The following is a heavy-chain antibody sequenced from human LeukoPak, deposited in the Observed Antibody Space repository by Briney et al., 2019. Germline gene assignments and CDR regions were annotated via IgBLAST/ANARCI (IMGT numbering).Heavy chain of an antibody. CDR3: ARDSPVSLAGERLFY. D-gene: IGHD6-19*01. V-gene: IGHV1-18*01. J-gene: IGHJ4*02. Sequence: ASVKVSCKGFGYIFDAYGISWVRQAPGQGLQWMGWISGSNNNTKYAKKFQERVTMTTHTSTSTAYLELRSLRSDDTAVYYCARDSPVSLAGERLFYWGQGTLVTVSS. CDR1: GYIFDAYG. CDR2: ISGSNNNT.